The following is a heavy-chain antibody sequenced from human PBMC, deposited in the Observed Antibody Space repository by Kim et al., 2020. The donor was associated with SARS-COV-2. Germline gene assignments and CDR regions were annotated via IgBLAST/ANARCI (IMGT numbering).Heavy chain of an antibody. J-gene: IGHJ6*02. Sequence: GGSLRLSCAASGFTFSRYDMHWVRQATGKGLEWVSVICTAGDTYYPGSVKGRFTISRENAKNSLYLQMNSLRAGVTAVYYCARAEYGGNYYIYYGMDDWGQGTTVTDSS. D-gene: IGHD4-17*01. V-gene: IGHV3-13*01. CDR1: GFTFSRYD. CDR3: ARAEYGGNYYIYYGMDD. CDR2: ICTAGDT.